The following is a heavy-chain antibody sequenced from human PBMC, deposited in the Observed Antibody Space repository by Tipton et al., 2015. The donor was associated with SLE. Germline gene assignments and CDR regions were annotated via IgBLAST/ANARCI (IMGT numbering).Heavy chain of an antibody. CDR1: GGSFSGYY. Sequence: TLSLTCAVYGGSFSGYYWSWIRQPPGKGLEWIGEINHSGSTNCNPSLKSRVTISVDTSKNQFSLKLSSVTAADTAVYYCAICSGSYYRGAFDIWGQGTMVTVSS. CDR2: INHSGST. CDR3: AICSGSYYRGAFDI. J-gene: IGHJ3*02. V-gene: IGHV4-34*01. D-gene: IGHD1-26*01.